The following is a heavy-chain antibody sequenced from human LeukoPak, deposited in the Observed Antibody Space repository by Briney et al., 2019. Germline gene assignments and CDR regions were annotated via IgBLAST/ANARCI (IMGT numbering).Heavy chain of an antibody. J-gene: IGHJ4*02. Sequence: ASVNVSCKASGYTFSGYYIHWMRQAPGQGLEWMGWINPNNGATNYAQKFQGGVTMTRDTSITTTYMELSRLTSDDTAVYYCAPYIWNDVVSALDYWGQGTLVTVSS. CDR1: GYTFSGYY. CDR3: APYIWNDVVSALDY. CDR2: INPNNGAT. D-gene: IGHD1-1*01. V-gene: IGHV1-2*02.